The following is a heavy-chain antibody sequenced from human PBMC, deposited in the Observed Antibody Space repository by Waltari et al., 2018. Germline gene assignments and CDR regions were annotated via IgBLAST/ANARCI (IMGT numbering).Heavy chain of an antibody. D-gene: IGHD2-21*01. CDR1: GYSFTSYW. CDR3: ARHVFKGFNYYYYDYMDV. V-gene: IGHV5-51*01. CDR2: IYPVDSDT. J-gene: IGHJ6*03. Sequence: EVQLVQSGAEVKKPGESLKSSCKGSGYSFTSYWIVWVRQMPGNGLEWMGIIYPVDSDTRYSPSFQGQVTISADKSISTAYLQWSSLKASDTAMYYCARHVFKGFNYYYYDYMDVWGKGTTVTVSS.